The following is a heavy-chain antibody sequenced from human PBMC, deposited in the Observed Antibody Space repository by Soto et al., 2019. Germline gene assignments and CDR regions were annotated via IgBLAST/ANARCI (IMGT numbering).Heavy chain of an antibody. CDR3: AGTTSHQWYYMDV. CDR2: TYYRSRWYN. V-gene: IGHV6-1*01. J-gene: IGHJ6*03. Sequence: SQTLGLTSAISGDSVYSNSAAWNWIRLSPSRGLEWLARTYYRSRWYNDYAVSVRSRITVNPDTSKNQFSLQLTSVTPEDTAVYYCAGTTSHQWYYMDVWGKGTTVTVSS. D-gene: IGHD1-7*01. CDR1: GDSVYSNSAA.